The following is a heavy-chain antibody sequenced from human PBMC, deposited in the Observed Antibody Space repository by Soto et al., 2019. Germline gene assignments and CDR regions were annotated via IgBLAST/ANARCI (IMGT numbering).Heavy chain of an antibody. V-gene: IGHV3-33*01. CDR3: ARGEGNSEYNWFDP. CDR2: IWYDGSNK. Sequence: GESLKISCAASGFTFSSYGMHWVRQAPGKGLEWVAVIWYDGSNKYYADSVKGRFTISRDNSKNTLYLQMNSLRAEDTAVYYCARGEGNSEYNWFDPWGQGTLVTVSS. CDR1: GFTFSSYG. D-gene: IGHD4-4*01. J-gene: IGHJ5*02.